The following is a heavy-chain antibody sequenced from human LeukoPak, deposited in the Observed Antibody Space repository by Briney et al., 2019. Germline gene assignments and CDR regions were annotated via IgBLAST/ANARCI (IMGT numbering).Heavy chain of an antibody. CDR2: ISGSGCST. CDR3: AKDGNNDFWSGYYYYFDY. Sequence: GGSLRLSCAASGVTFSSYAMNWVGQAPGKGVEWVSAISGSGCSTYYADSMKGRFTISRDNSKNTLYLQMNTLRAEDTAVYYCAKDGNNDFWSGYYYYFDYWGQGTLVTVSS. CDR1: GVTFSSYA. J-gene: IGHJ4*02. D-gene: IGHD3-3*01. V-gene: IGHV3-23*01.